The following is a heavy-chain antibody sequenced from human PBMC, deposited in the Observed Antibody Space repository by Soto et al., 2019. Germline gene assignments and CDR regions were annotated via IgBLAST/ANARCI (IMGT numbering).Heavy chain of an antibody. CDR1: GGSCSGYY. D-gene: IGHD3-3*01. CDR3: ARGRYYDFWSGYHGVFDY. V-gene: IGHV4-34*01. J-gene: IGHJ4*02. Sequence: SETLSLTSAVYGGSCSGYYWSWIRQPPGKGLEWIGEINHSGSTNYNPSLESRVTISVDTSKNQFSLKLSSVTAADTAVYYCARGRYYDFWSGYHGVFDYWGQGTLVTVS. CDR2: INHSGST.